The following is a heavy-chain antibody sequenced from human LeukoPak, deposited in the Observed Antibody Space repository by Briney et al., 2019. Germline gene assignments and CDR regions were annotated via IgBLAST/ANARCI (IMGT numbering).Heavy chain of an antibody. V-gene: IGHV3-23*01. CDR2: AGDSDGDT. D-gene: IGHD5-18*01. CDR1: VFTFSGSG. CDR3: TKGIHFGYSYGYSFDY. Sequence: PGGSLRLSCAASVFTFSGSGMSWIRQAPGKGLEWISKAGDSDGDTYYADSLKGRFTISRDNSKDTLYPRMNNLRAEDTAVYYCTKGIHFGYSYGYSFDYWGQGTLVTVSS. J-gene: IGHJ4*02.